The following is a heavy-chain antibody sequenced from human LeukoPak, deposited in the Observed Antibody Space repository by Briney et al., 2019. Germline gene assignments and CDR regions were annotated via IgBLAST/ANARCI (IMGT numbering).Heavy chain of an antibody. CDR3: ARDHVPSTIFAVAPAY. J-gene: IGHJ4*02. D-gene: IGHD3-3*01. CDR2: IWYDESDQ. V-gene: IGHV3-33*07. CDR1: GFVFRQFG. Sequence: GGSLRLSCRGSGFVFRQFGFYWVRQAPGKGLGWVAHIWYDESDQFYADSVKGRFSIPKDTSMNTVYLQMDTLRDDDTAVYYCARDHVPSTIFAVAPAYWGQGSLVIVSS.